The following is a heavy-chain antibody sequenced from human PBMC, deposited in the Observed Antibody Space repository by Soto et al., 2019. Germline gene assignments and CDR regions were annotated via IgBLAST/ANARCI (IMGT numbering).Heavy chain of an antibody. Sequence: ASVKVSCKASGYTFTSYGISWVRQAPGQGLEWMGWISAYNGNTNYAQKFQGRVTITADESTSTAYMELSSLRSEDTAVYYCGRECTGAHADPAWFDPWGQGTLVTVSS. CDR1: GYTFTSYG. CDR3: GRECTGAHADPAWFDP. CDR2: ISAYNGNT. V-gene: IGHV1-18*01. J-gene: IGHJ5*02.